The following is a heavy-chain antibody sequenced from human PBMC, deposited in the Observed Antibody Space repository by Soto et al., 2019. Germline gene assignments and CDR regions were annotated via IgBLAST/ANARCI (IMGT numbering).Heavy chain of an antibody. CDR3: ARENSGYGSFDY. J-gene: IGHJ4*02. D-gene: IGHD5-12*01. V-gene: IGHV3-21*01. CDR1: GFTFSSYS. CDR2: ISSSSSYI. Sequence: GGSLRLSCAASGFTFSSYSMNWVRQAPGKGLEWVSSISSSSSYIYYADSVKGRFTISRDNAKNSLYLQMNSLRAEDTAVYYCARENSGYGSFDYWGQGTLVTVSS.